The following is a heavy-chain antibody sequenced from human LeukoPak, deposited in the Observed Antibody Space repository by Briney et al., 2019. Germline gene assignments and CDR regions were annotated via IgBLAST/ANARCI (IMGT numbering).Heavy chain of an antibody. Sequence: PGGSLRLSCAASGFTFSDYYMSWIRQAPGKGLEWVSYISSSGSTIYYADSVKGRFTISRDNAKNSLYLQMNSLRAEDTAVYYCARDDFWSGYFAFDIWGQGTMVTVSS. D-gene: IGHD3-3*01. CDR1: GFTFSDYY. J-gene: IGHJ3*02. CDR2: ISSSGSTI. V-gene: IGHV3-11*01. CDR3: ARDDFWSGYFAFDI.